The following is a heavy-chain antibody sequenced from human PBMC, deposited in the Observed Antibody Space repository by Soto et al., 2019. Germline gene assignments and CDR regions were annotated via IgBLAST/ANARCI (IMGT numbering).Heavy chain of an antibody. CDR3: ARERRGDTGLRTVTTNRYYYYYMDV. CDR1: GGSFSGYY. J-gene: IGHJ6*03. CDR2: INHSGST. D-gene: IGHD4-17*01. Sequence: SETLSLTCAVYGGSFSGYYWSWIRQPPGKGLEWIGEINHSGSTNYNPSLKSRVTISVDTSKNQFSLKLSSVTAADTAVYYCARERRGDTGLRTVTTNRYYYYYMDVWGKGTTVTVSS. V-gene: IGHV4-34*01.